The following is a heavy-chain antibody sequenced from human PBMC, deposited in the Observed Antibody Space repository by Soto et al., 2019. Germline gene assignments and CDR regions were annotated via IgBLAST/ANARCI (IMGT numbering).Heavy chain of an antibody. CDR1: GYTFTSYD. CDR2: MNPNSGNT. J-gene: IGHJ6*03. D-gene: IGHD5-12*01. Sequence: ASVKVSCKASGYTFTSYDINWVRQATGQGLEWMGWMNPNSGNTGYAQKFQGRVTMTRNTSISTAYMELSSLRYEDTAVYYCAIHVAFSYYYYMDVWGKGTTVTVSS. V-gene: IGHV1-8*01. CDR3: AIHVAFSYYYYMDV.